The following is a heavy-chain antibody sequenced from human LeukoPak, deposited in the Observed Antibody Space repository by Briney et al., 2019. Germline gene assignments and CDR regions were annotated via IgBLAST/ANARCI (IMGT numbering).Heavy chain of an antibody. CDR3: ARVYCSSTSCYRAYYYGMDV. Sequence: ASVKVSFKASGYTFTNYGISWVRQAPGQGLEWMGWISAYNGNTNYAQKLQGRVTMTTDTSTSTAYMELRSLRSDDTAVYYCARVYCSSTSCYRAYYYGMDVWGQGTTVTVSS. CDR2: ISAYNGNT. CDR1: GYTFTNYG. D-gene: IGHD2-2*02. J-gene: IGHJ6*02. V-gene: IGHV1-18*01.